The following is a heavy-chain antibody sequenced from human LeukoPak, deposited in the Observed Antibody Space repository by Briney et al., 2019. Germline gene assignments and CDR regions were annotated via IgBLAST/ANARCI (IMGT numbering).Heavy chain of an antibody. Sequence: GGSLRLSCAASGFTFSSYAMHWVRQAPGKGLEWVSGISWNSGSIGYADSVKGRFTISRDNAKNSLYLQMNSLRAEDTALYYCAKDRGYDILTGYSDYWGQGTLVTVSS. CDR3: AKDRGYDILTGYSDY. CDR2: ISWNSGSI. D-gene: IGHD3-9*01. J-gene: IGHJ4*02. CDR1: GFTFSSYA. V-gene: IGHV3-9*01.